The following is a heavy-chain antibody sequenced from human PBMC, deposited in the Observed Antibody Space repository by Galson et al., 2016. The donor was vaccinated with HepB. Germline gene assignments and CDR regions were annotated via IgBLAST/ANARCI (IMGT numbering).Heavy chain of an antibody. CDR2: INYSGST. CDR1: GASFSGYY. D-gene: IGHD2-15*01. J-gene: IGHJ3*02. V-gene: IGHV4-34*01. Sequence: ATLSLTCAVYGASFSGYYWSWIRQPPGKGLEWIGEINYSGSTNYNPSLKSRVTISVDTSKNQFSLKLSSVTAADTAVYYCARGRLRWGIIAAATPKVHAFDIWDQGTMVTVSS. CDR3: ARGRLRWGIIAAATPKVHAFDI.